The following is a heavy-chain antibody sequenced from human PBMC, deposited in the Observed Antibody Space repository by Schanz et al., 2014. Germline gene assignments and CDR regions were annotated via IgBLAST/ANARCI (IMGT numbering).Heavy chain of an antibody. CDR3: ARGLIVGDGQHFYFSYGLDV. CDR2: IASGGSHT. J-gene: IGHJ6*02. Sequence: EVQLVESGGGLVQPGGSLRLSCSASGFAFRNYALSWVRQAPGKGLAWVSAIASGGSHTFYADSVTGRFTISGDNSKNTLFLQMNSLRAEDSAVYYCARGLIVGDGQHFYFSYGLDVWGQGTTVTVSS. CDR1: GFAFRNYA. D-gene: IGHD1-26*01. V-gene: IGHV3-23*04.